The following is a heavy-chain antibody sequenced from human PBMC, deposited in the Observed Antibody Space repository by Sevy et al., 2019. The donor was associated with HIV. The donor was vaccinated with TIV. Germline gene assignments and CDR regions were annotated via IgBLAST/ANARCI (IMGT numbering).Heavy chain of an antibody. J-gene: IGHJ4*02. CDR1: GYTFVGYY. CDR3: ATEAGRAEKRYYESRAYYST. D-gene: IGHD3-22*01. Sequence: GESLKISCKTSGYTFVGYYIHWVRQAPGQGLEWMGWINPASGGTDYAREFQGRVTMTRDTSLRTAYMEVRWLKSDDTAVYYCATEAGRAEKRYYESRAYYSTWGQGTPVTVSS. V-gene: IGHV1-2*02. CDR2: INPASGGT.